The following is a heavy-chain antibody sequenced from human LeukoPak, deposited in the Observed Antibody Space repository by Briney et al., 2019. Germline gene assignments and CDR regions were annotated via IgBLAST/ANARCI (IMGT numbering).Heavy chain of an antibody. V-gene: IGHV3-74*01. CDR1: GFTFSSYL. J-gene: IGHJ4*02. CDR3: VRKFATGD. Sequence: GGSLRLSCAASGFTFSSYLMHWVRQAQGTGLVWVSSVKSDGTATNYADSVKGRFTISRDNAKNTLYLQMNSLRVEDTAVYYCVRKFATGDWGQGTLVTVSS. CDR2: VKSDGTAT. D-gene: IGHD1-14*01.